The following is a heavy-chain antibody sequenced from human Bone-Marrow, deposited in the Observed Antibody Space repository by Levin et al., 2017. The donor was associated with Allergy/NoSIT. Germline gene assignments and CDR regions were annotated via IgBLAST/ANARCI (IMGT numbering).Heavy chain of an antibody. V-gene: IGHV3-23*01. CDR2: ISSGGGTT. J-gene: IGHJ6*02. Sequence: GESLKISCAASGFTFNNYAMNWVRQAPGEGLEWVSVISSGGGTTYYADSVKGRFTISRDNSKNTLYLQMNRLRAEDTAVYYCAKTPSRDVLVPAAMNRLHYFYYGMDVWGQGTTVTVSS. CDR3: AKTPSRDVLVPAAMNRLHYFYYGMDV. CDR1: GFTFNNYA. D-gene: IGHD2-2*01.